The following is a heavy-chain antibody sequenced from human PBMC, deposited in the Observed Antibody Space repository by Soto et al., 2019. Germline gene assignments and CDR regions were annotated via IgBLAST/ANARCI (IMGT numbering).Heavy chain of an antibody. J-gene: IGHJ3*02. V-gene: IGHV3-30*18. D-gene: IGHD6-19*01. CDR3: AKWGRYSSGWYSGVGAFDI. CDR1: GFTFSSYG. Sequence: GGSLRLSCAASGFTFSSYGMHWVRQAPGKGLEWVAVISYDGSNKYYADSVKGRFTISRDNSKNTLYLQMNSLRAEDTAVYYCAKWGRYSSGWYSGVGAFDILGQGTMVTVSS. CDR2: ISYDGSNK.